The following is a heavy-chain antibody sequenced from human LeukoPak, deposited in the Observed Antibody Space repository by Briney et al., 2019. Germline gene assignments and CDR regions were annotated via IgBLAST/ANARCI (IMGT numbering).Heavy chain of an antibody. CDR2: ISAYKGNT. CDR3: ARAGITMVRGVIITKYYFDY. V-gene: IGHV1-18*01. J-gene: IGHJ4*02. D-gene: IGHD3-10*01. CDR1: GPTFTSYG. Sequence: ASVKLSCKASGPTFTSYGISCVRQAPGQGLEWMGWISAYKGNTNYAQKLQGRVTITPDTSTSTAYIELRSLRSDDTAVYYCARAGITMVRGVIITKYYFDYWGEGTLVTVSS.